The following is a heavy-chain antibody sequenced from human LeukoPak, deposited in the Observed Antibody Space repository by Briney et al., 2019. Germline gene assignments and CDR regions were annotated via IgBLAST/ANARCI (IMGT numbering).Heavy chain of an antibody. CDR1: GFTFSSYW. V-gene: IGHV3-30*02. Sequence: GGSLRLSCAASGFTFSSYWMHWVRQAPGKGLEWVAFIRYDGSNKYYADSVKGRFTISRDNSKNTLYLQMNSLRAEDTAVYYCAKVTAMGFDYWGQGTLVTVSS. CDR3: AKVTAMGFDY. CDR2: IRYDGSNK. D-gene: IGHD5-18*01. J-gene: IGHJ4*02.